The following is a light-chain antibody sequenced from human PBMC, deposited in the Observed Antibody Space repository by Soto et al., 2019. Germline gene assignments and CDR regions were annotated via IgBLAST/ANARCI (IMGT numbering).Light chain of an antibody. CDR1: QSVSSSY. Sequence: EIVLTQSPGTLSLSPGERATLSCRASQSVSSSYLAWYQQKPGQAPRLLIYGASSRATGIPDRFSGSGSGTDFTLTISRLEPEDFTVYYCHQYGLKPTFGHGTKLEIK. V-gene: IGKV3-20*01. CDR3: HQYGLKPT. CDR2: GAS. J-gene: IGKJ2*01.